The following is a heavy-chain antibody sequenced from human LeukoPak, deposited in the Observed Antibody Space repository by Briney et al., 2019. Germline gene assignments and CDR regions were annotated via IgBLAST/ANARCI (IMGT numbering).Heavy chain of an antibody. D-gene: IGHD3-3*01. CDR3: ARLRFDFWSGYTHPYFDY. Sequence: NPSETLSLTCTVSGGSISSSSYSWGWIRQPPGKGLEWIGIIYYSGTTYYNPSLKSRVTISVDTSKIQFSLKLSSVAATDTAVYFCARLRFDFWSGYTHPYFDYWGQGTQVTVSS. V-gene: IGHV4-39*01. J-gene: IGHJ4*02. CDR1: GGSISSSSYS. CDR2: IYYSGTT.